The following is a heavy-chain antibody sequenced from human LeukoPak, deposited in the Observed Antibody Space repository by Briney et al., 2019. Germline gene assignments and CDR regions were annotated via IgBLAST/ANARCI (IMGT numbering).Heavy chain of an antibody. V-gene: IGHV4-4*07. CDR1: GGSISGYF. CDR3: AREPTSGREPTSGRPLDY. CDR2: IYSSGSN. D-gene: IGHD5-12*01. J-gene: IGHJ4*02. Sequence: SETLSLTCTVSGGSISGYFWSWIRQPAGKGLEWIGRIYSSGSNNYNPSLKSRVTMSLDTSKNHLSLNLSSVTAADTAVYYCAREPTSGREPTSGRPLDYWGQGTLVTISS.